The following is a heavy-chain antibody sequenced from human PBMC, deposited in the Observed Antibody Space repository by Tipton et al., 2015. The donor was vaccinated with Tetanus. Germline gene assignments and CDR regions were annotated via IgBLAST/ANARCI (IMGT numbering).Heavy chain of an antibody. CDR1: GFIFSSYG. D-gene: IGHD2-15*01. CDR2: SWYDGTDK. V-gene: IGHV3-33*01. CDR3: AREADCXGGSCFSGDFDN. J-gene: IGHJ4*02. Sequence: SLRLSCAASGFIFSSYGIHWVRQAPGKGLEWLAVSWYDGTDKYYADSVKGRFTISRDNSKNTLYLQMNSLRAEDTAVYYCAREADCXGGSCFSGDFDNWGQGTQVTVSS.